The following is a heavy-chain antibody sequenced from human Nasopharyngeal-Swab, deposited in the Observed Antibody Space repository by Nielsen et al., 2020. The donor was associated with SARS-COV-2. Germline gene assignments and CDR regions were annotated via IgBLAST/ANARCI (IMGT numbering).Heavy chain of an antibody. CDR1: GFTFSGYG. D-gene: IGHD1-26*01. CDR2: IGYDGSNK. J-gene: IGHJ2*01. CDR3: ARDRLLGPTPSNWYFDL. Sequence: GESLKISCATSGFTFSGYGMHWVRQAPGKGLEWVALIGYDGSNKLYADSVKGRFTISRDQSKNSLYLLMNSLTAEDTAVYYCARDRLLGPTPSNWYFDLWGRGTLVTVSS. V-gene: IGHV3-33*08.